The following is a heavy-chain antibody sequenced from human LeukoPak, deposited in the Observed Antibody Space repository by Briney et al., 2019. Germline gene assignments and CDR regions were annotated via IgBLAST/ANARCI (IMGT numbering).Heavy chain of an antibody. J-gene: IGHJ6*02. D-gene: IGHD6-13*01. Sequence: SETLSLTCAVYGGSFSGYYWSWIRQPPGKGLEWIGEINHSGSTNYNPSLKRRVTISVDTSKNQFSLKLSSVTAADTAVYYCARGGSSSWYDYYYYYGMDVWGQGTTVTVSS. V-gene: IGHV4-34*01. CDR1: GGSFSGYY. CDR3: ARGGSSSWYDYYYYYGMDV. CDR2: INHSGST.